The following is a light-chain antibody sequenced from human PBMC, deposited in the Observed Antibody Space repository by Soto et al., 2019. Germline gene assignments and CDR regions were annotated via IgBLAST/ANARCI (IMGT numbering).Light chain of an antibody. CDR2: EVS. Sequence: QSALTQPASVSGSHGQSITISCTGTSSYVGGYNYVSWYQQHPGKAPKLMIYEVSNRPSGVSNRFSGSKSGNTASLTISGLHAEDDADYYCTSYITTSTRVFGTGTKLTVL. CDR1: SSYVGGYNY. CDR3: TSYITTSTRV. V-gene: IGLV2-14*01. J-gene: IGLJ1*01.